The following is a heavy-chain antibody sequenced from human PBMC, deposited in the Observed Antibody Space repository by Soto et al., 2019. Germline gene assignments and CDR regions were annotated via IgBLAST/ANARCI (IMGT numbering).Heavy chain of an antibody. D-gene: IGHD6-13*01. V-gene: IGHV4-30-4*01. J-gene: IGHJ4*02. Sequence: QVRLQESGPGLVKPSQTLSLTCTVSGGSISSGGYYWSWIRQPPGEGLEWIGSIYYSGSTYYNPSLKSRLTMSVDTSKNLFSLKLTSVTAADTAVYYCGRVRYTSSWYDFDYWGQGTLVTVSS. CDR2: IYYSGST. CDR1: GGSISSGGYY. CDR3: GRVRYTSSWYDFDY.